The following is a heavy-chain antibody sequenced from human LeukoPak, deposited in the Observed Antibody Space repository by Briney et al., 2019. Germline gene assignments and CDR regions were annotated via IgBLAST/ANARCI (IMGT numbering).Heavy chain of an antibody. CDR1: GFTFSTFT. CDR2: IPDSGSYS. CDR3: VRGDSRDY. V-gene: IGHV3-21*01. Sequence: PGGSLRPSCAASGFTFSTFTMNWVRQAPGKGLEWVSSIPDSGSYSHHADSVKGRFTISRDNAKNSLYLDMDSLGAEDTAVYYCVRGDSRDYWGQGTLVTVSS. D-gene: IGHD6-13*01. J-gene: IGHJ4*02.